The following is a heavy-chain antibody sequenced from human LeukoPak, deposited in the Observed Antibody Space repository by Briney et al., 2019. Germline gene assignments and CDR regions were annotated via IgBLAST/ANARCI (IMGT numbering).Heavy chain of an antibody. D-gene: IGHD3-3*01. CDR3: ARDSHGYYDF. CDR2: VSYDGNTK. J-gene: IGHJ4*02. V-gene: IGHV3-30*03. Sequence: GGSLRLSCAASGFSLSSNEMHWVRRAPGKGLEWVAVVSYDGNTKLYTDSVKGRFTISRDNSKNTLYLQMNSLRAEDTAVYYCARDSHGYYDFWGQGTLVTVSS. CDR1: GFSLSSNE.